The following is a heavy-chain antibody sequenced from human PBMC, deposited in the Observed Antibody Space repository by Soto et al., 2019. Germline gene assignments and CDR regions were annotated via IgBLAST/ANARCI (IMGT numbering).Heavy chain of an antibody. Sequence: GASVKVSCKASGYTFTSYDINWVRQATGQGLEWMGWINPNNGNTSYAQKLQGRVTMTTDTSISTAYMELRSLRSDDTAVYYCARAIYDFWSGYPGYSFDYWGQGTLVTVSS. D-gene: IGHD3-3*01. CDR1: GYTFTSYD. V-gene: IGHV1-8*01. J-gene: IGHJ4*02. CDR2: INPNNGNT. CDR3: ARAIYDFWSGYPGYSFDY.